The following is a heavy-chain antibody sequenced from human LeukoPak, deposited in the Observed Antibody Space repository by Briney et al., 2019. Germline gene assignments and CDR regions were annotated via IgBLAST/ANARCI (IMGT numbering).Heavy chain of an antibody. V-gene: IGHV3-33*06. CDR2: LWYDGSNK. J-gene: IGHJ3*02. CDR1: GFTFSSYG. CDR3: AKEGPSDAFDI. Sequence: GGSLRLSCAASGFTFSSYGMHWVRQAPGMGLVWVAVLWYDGSNKYYADSVKGRFTISRDNSKNTLYLQMNSLRAEDTAVYYCAKEGPSDAFDIWGQGTMVTVSS.